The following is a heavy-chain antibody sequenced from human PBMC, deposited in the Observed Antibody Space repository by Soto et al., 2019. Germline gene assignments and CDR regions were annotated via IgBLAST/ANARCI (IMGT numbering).Heavy chain of an antibody. CDR3: VKQGHGLDGVAFDY. Sequence: EVQLVESGGGLVQPGGSLRLSWSASGFIFSESTIYWVRQVPGKGLEAISAVSTSGRSTYYADSVKDRFTISRDNSKNTLYLQMGSLRPEDTAIYYCVKQGHGLDGVAFDYWGQGTQVTVAS. D-gene: IGHD2-15*01. CDR2: VSTSGRST. CDR1: GFIFSEST. J-gene: IGHJ4*02. V-gene: IGHV3-64D*06.